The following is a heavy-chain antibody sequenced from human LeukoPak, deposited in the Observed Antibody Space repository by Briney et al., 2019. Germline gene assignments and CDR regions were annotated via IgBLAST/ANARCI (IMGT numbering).Heavy chain of an antibody. CDR1: GFTFSSYS. D-gene: IGHD2-15*01. CDR2: ISSSSSYI. V-gene: IGHV3-21*01. CDR3: AFCSGGSCPAMDY. Sequence: GGSLRLYCAASGFTFSSYSMNWVRQAPGKGLEWVSSISSSSSYIYYADSVKGRFTISRDNAKNSLYLQMNSLRAEDTAVYYCAFCSGGSCPAMDYWGQGTLVTVSS. J-gene: IGHJ4*02.